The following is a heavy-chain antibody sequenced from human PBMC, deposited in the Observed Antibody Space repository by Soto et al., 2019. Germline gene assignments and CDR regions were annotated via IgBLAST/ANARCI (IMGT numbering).Heavy chain of an antibody. J-gene: IGHJ4*02. D-gene: IGHD5-12*01. CDR3: VRVVAIPGYPDN. CDR2: IVPIVDTS. V-gene: IGHV1-69*12. Sequence: QVQLVQSGAEVRQPASSVKVSCKTSGGTFSSYAISWVRQAPGQGLEWMGGIVPIVDTSTYAKKFQGRVTITADAYKSTVYMELSSLRSDDTAVYYCVRVVAIPGYPDNWGQGTLVTVSS. CDR1: GGTFSSYA.